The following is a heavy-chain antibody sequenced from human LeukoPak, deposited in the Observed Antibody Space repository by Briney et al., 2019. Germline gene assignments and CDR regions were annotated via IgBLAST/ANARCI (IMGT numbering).Heavy chain of an antibody. Sequence: ASVKVSCKASGYTFTSYDINWVRQATGQGLEWTGWMNPNSGNTGYAQKFQGRVTITRNTSISTAYMELSSLRSEDTAVYYCARPQEEFCSSTSCYDFQHWGQGTLVTVSS. J-gene: IGHJ1*01. CDR2: MNPNSGNT. CDR3: ARPQEEFCSSTSCYDFQH. D-gene: IGHD2-2*01. V-gene: IGHV1-8*03. CDR1: GYTFTSYD.